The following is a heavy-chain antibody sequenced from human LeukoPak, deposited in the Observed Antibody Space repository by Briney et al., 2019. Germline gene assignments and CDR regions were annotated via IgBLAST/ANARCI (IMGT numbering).Heavy chain of an antibody. CDR1: GYTFTCYY. V-gene: IGHV1-2*02. D-gene: IGHD3-3*01. CDR2: INPNSGGT. J-gene: IGHJ6*03. CDR3: ARDFRRLRFLEWLSSYYYMDV. Sequence: GASVKVSCKASGYTFTCYYMHWVRQAPGQGLEWMGWINPNSGGTNYAQKFQGRVTMSRDTSISTAYMELSRLRSDDTAVYYCARDFRRLRFLEWLSSYYYMDVWGKGTTVTVSS.